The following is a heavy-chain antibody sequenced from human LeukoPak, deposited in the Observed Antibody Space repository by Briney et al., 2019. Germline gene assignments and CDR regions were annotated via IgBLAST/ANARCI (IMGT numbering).Heavy chain of an antibody. CDR2: ISSSSSYI. D-gene: IGHD2-15*01. CDR3: ARSVGCSGGSCYDYFDY. Sequence: GGSLRLSCAASGFTFSSYSTNWVRQAPGKGLEWVSSISSSSSYIYYADSVKGRFTISRDNAKNSLYLQMNSLRAEDTAVYYCARSVGCSGGSCYDYFDYWGQGTLVTVSS. V-gene: IGHV3-21*01. CDR1: GFTFSSYS. J-gene: IGHJ4*02.